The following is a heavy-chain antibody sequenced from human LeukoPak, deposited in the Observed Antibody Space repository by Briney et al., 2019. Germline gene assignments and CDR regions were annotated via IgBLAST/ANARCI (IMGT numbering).Heavy chain of an antibody. CDR2: IKQDGSEK. CDR3: ARGGGLDI. Sequence: PAESLRLSCAPSGFIFSSYWMTWVRQAPGKGLEWVANIKQDGSEKYYVDSVKGRFTISRDNAKNSLYLQMNSLRAEDTAVYYCARGGGLDIWGQGTMVTVSS. J-gene: IGHJ3*02. CDR1: GFIFSSYW. V-gene: IGHV3-7*05.